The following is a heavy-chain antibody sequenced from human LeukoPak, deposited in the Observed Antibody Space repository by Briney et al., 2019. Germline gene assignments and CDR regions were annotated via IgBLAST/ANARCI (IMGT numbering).Heavy chain of an antibody. CDR3: ARVRAGYCTSTSCYTGMDV. CDR2: ISYDGSDE. V-gene: IGHV3-30*03. Sequence: PGRSLRLSCAASRFTFSSYGMHWVRQAPGKGLEWVALISYDGSDEYYADSVRGRFTISRDNSKFTLYMQMNSLRAEDTAVYYCARVRAGYCTSTSCYTGMDVWGQGTTVTVSS. D-gene: IGHD2-2*01. CDR1: RFTFSSYG. J-gene: IGHJ6*02.